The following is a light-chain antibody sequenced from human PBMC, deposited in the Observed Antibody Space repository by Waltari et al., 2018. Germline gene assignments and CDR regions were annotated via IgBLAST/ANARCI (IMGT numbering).Light chain of an antibody. CDR2: GAS. V-gene: IGKV3-15*01. J-gene: IGKJ1*01. CDR3: QQYNNWSRT. Sequence: EIVMTQSPATLSVSPGERANLSCRASQRVSSNLAWYQQKPGQAPRLLIYGASTRATGIPARFSGSGSGTEFTLTISSMQSEDFAVYYCQQYNNWSRTFGQGTKVGIK. CDR1: QRVSSN.